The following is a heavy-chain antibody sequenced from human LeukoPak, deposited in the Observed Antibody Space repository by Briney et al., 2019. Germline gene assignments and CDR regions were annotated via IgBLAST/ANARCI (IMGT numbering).Heavy chain of an antibody. J-gene: IGHJ5*02. Sequence: GGSLRLSCAASGFAFPNYAMNWVRQAPGKGLEWVSGVSGDGAGMYYADSVKGRFTVSRDNSENTLSLQMDILRAEDTAVYYCARDFQTTRRIVGRFDPWGQGTLVTVSS. V-gene: IGHV3-23*01. CDR1: GFAFPNYA. CDR3: ARDFQTTRRIVGRFDP. D-gene: IGHD2-21*01. CDR2: VSGDGAGM.